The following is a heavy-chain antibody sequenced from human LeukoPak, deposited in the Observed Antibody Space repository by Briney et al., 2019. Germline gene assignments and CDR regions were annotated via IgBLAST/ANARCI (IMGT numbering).Heavy chain of an antibody. CDR2: IYYSGST. J-gene: IGHJ4*02. D-gene: IGHD3-3*01. Sequence: SETLSLTCTVSGGSISSSSYYWGWIRQPPGKGLEWIGSIYYSGSTYYNPSLKSRVTISVDTSKNQFSLKLSSVTAADTAVYYCARGPLLEWFPLPPDYWGQGTLVTVSS. CDR3: ARGPLLEWFPLPPDY. V-gene: IGHV4-39*01. CDR1: GGSISSSSYY.